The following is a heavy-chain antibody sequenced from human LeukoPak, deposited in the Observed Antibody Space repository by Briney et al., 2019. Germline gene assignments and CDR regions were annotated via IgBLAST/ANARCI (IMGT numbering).Heavy chain of an antibody. CDR1: GLTFSTSG. Sequence: GGSLRLSCTASGLTFSTSGFNWVRQAPGKGLEWVASIGPTGPARYHADSIKGRFTISRDNANIYLYLQMKSLRAEDTSVYYCATETNGRHYDYWGQGTLVTVSS. CDR3: ATETNGRHYDY. V-gene: IGHV3-21*06. CDR2: IGPTGPAR. D-gene: IGHD1-14*01. J-gene: IGHJ4*02.